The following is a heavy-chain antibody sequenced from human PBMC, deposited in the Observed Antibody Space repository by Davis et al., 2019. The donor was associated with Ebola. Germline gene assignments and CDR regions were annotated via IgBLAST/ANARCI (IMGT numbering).Heavy chain of an antibody. J-gene: IGHJ6*02. D-gene: IGHD4-23*01. CDR2: IDPSDSYT. V-gene: IGHV5-10-1*04. CDR3: ARLVVTPAGYYYGMDV. CDR1: GYSFTSYW. Sequence: KVSCKGSGYSFTSYWISWVRQMPGKGLEWMGRIDPSDSYTNYSPSFQGQVTISADKSISTAYLQWSSLKASDTAMYYCARLVVTPAGYYYGMDVWGQGTTVTVSS.